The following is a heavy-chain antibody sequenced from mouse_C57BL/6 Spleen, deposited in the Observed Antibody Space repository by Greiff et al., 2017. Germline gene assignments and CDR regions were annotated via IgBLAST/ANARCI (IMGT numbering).Heavy chain of an antibody. D-gene: IGHD1-1*01. CDR1: GYAFSSYW. V-gene: IGHV1-80*01. Sequence: VMLVESGAELVKPGASVKISCKASGYAFSSYWMNWVKQRPGKGLEWIGQIYPGDGDTNYNGKFKGKATLTADKSSSTAYMQLSSLTSEDSAVYFCARYPHYYGSSYWYFDVWGTGTTVTVSS. CDR3: ARYPHYYGSSYWYFDV. CDR2: IYPGDGDT. J-gene: IGHJ1*03.